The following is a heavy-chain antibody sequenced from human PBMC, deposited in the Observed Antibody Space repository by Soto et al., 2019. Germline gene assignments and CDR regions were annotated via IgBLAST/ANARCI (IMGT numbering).Heavy chain of an antibody. CDR3: VKIVGLEMYYAVEV. V-gene: IGHV2-5*02. CDR2: ISWDDDK. J-gene: IGHJ3*01. Sequence: HIPLKESGPTLVKPTQTLTLTCTFSGFSIPTSGVGVGWVRQPPGQALEWLTFISWDDDKAYSPSLKTTLTITKDTSKAQVVLTMTNMDPVDTATYYCVKIVGLEMYYAVEVWGQGTLVAVAS. CDR1: GFSIPTSGVG. D-gene: IGHD1-26*01.